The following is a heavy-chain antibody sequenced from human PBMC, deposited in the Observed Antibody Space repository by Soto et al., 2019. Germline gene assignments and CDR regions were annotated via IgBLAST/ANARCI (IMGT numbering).Heavy chain of an antibody. CDR1: GFTFSNYV. CDR2: ISGSGGST. Sequence: GGSLRLSCAASGFTFSNYVMSWVRQAPGKGLEWVSGISGSGGSTYYAESVKGRFTISRDNSKNTLYLQMNSLRAEDTAAYYCAKERSSGYHLDYWGQGTLVTVSS. J-gene: IGHJ4*02. CDR3: AKERSSGYHLDY. D-gene: IGHD3-22*01. V-gene: IGHV3-23*01.